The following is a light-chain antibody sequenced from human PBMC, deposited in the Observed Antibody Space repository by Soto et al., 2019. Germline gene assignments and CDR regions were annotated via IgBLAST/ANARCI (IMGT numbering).Light chain of an antibody. CDR3: QQYGSSPPVT. V-gene: IGKV3-20*01. Sequence: IVFTQSAAALSLSPGERATLSCRASQSVSSYLAWYQQKPGQAPRLLIYGASSRATGIPDRFSGSGSGTDFTLTISSLEPEDFAVYYCQQYGSSPPVTFGQGTRVEIK. J-gene: IGKJ5*01. CDR2: GAS. CDR1: QSVSSY.